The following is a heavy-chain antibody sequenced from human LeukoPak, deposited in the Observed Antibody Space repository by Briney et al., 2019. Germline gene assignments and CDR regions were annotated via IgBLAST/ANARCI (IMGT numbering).Heavy chain of an antibody. Sequence: PSETLSLTCTVSGGSISSGDYYWSWIRQPLGKGLEWIGYIYYSGSTYYNPSLKSRVTISVDTSKNQFSLKLSSVTAADTAVYYCARDFVRFASTRHYYYGMDVWGKGTTVTVSS. CDR1: GGSISSGDYY. D-gene: IGHD5/OR15-5a*01. V-gene: IGHV4-30-4*01. CDR2: IYYSGST. J-gene: IGHJ6*04. CDR3: ARDFVRFASTRHYYYGMDV.